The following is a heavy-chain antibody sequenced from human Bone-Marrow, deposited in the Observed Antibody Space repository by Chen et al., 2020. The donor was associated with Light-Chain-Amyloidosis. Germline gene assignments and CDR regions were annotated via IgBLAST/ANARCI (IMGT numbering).Heavy chain of an antibody. CDR3: AKDVDRRLGYYYYMDV. CDR2: ISYDGNHK. V-gene: IGHV3-30-3*02. J-gene: IGHJ6*03. D-gene: IGHD6-19*01. Sequence: MHWVRQAPGKGLEWVAVISYDGNHKYYADSVKGRFTISRDNSKNTLYLQMNSLRAEDTAVYYCAKDVDRRLGYYYYMDVWGKGTTVTVSS.